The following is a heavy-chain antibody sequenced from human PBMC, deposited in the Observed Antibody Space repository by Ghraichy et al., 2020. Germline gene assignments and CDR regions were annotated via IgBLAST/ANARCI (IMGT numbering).Heavy chain of an antibody. CDR3: ARWIEGTYYDFWSGYYYFDY. J-gene: IGHJ4*02. CDR1: GYTFTSYA. D-gene: IGHD3-3*01. V-gene: IGHV1-3*01. Sequence: ASVKVSCKASGYTFTSYAMHWVRQAPGQRLEWMGWINAGNGNTKYSQKFQGRVTITRDTSASTAYMELSSLRSEDTAVYYCARWIEGTYYDFWSGYYYFDYWGQGTLVTVSS. CDR2: INAGNGNT.